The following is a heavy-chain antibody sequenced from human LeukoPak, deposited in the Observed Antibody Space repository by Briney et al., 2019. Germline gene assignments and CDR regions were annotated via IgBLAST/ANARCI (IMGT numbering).Heavy chain of an antibody. CDR3: ASGAGGYFDWLPYGMDV. D-gene: IGHD3-9*01. J-gene: IGHJ6*02. Sequence: SETLSLTCTVSGGSISSYYWSWIRQPPGKGLEWIGYIYYSGSTNYNPSLKSRVTISVDTSKNQFSLKLSSVTAADTAVYYCASGAGGYFDWLPYGMDVWGQGTTVTVSS. CDR1: GGSISSYY. CDR2: IYYSGST. V-gene: IGHV4-59*01.